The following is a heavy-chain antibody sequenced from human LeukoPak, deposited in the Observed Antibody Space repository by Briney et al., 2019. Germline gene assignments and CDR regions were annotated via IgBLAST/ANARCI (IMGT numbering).Heavy chain of an antibody. Sequence: SETLSLTCAVSGYPISSGYYWGWIRQPPGKGLEWIGSIYHSGSTYYNPSLKSRVTISVDASKNQFSLKLSSVTAADTAVYYCAGAVAGYYFDYWGQGTLVTVSS. J-gene: IGHJ4*02. CDR2: IYHSGST. V-gene: IGHV4-38-2*01. CDR3: AGAVAGYYFDY. CDR1: GYPISSGYY. D-gene: IGHD6-19*01.